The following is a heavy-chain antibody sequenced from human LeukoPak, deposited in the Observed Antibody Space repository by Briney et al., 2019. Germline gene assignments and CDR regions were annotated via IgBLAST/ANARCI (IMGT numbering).Heavy chain of an antibody. CDR3: ARDSLSGDYGVSPFDY. Sequence: ASVKVSCKASGYTFTSYGISWVRQAPGQGLEWMGWISAYNGNTNYAQKLQGRVTMTTDTSTSTAYMELRSLRSDDTAVYYCARDSLSGDYGVSPFDYWGQGTLVTVSS. J-gene: IGHJ4*02. V-gene: IGHV1-18*01. CDR1: GYTFTSYG. CDR2: ISAYNGNT. D-gene: IGHD4-17*01.